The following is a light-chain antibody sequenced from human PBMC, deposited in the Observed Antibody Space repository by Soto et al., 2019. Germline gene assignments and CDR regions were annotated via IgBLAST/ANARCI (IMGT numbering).Light chain of an antibody. J-gene: IGLJ1*01. CDR2: DDT. CDR3: QVWDDSTDHIYV. V-gene: IGLV3-21*02. CDR1: NVGSKS. Sequence: SYELTQPPSVSVAPGQTARITCVGNNVGSKSVHWYQQKSGQAPVVVVYDDTDRPSGIPERFSGSNSGNTATLTISSVEAGDEADYYCQVWDDSTDHIYVFGTGTKLTV.